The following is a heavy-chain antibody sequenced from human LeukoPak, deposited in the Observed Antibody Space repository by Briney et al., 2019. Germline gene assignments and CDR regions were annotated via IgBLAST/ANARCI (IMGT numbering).Heavy chain of an antibody. D-gene: IGHD3-3*01. CDR3: AKLPDYDFWSGYTFDY. CDR2: ISGSGGST. Sequence: SGGSLRLSCAASGFTLSSYAMSWVRQAPGKGLEWVSAISGSGGSTYYADSVKGRFTISRDNSKNTLYLQMNSLRAEDTAVYYCAKLPDYDFWSGYTFDYWGQGTLVTVSS. V-gene: IGHV3-23*01. J-gene: IGHJ4*02. CDR1: GFTLSSYA.